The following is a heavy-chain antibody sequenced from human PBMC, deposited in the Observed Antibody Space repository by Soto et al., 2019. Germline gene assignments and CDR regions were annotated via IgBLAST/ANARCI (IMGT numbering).Heavy chain of an antibody. Sequence: QVQLVQSGAEVKKPGSSVKVSCKASGGTFSSYAISWVRQAPGQGIEWMGGIIPIFDTADYAQKFQGRVTITADESTNTAYMELSSLRFEDTAVYYCAGHSSGLPGYYYGMDVWGQGTTVTVSS. CDR1: GGTFSSYA. D-gene: IGHD3-22*01. V-gene: IGHV1-69*12. CDR3: AGHSSGLPGYYYGMDV. CDR2: IIPIFDTA. J-gene: IGHJ6*02.